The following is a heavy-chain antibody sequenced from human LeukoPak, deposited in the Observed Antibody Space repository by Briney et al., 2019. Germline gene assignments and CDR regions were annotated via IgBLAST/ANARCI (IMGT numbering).Heavy chain of an antibody. J-gene: IGHJ4*02. CDR3: AKDGMEGYYFDY. CDR2: IYSAGST. V-gene: IGHV3-53*01. CDR1: GFTVSSNY. D-gene: IGHD1-1*01. Sequence: GGSLRLSCAASGFTVSSNYMSWVRQAPGKGLEWVSVIYSAGSTFYADSVKGRFTISRDNSKNTLYLQMNSLRAEDTAVYYCAKDGMEGYYFDYWGQGTLVTVSS.